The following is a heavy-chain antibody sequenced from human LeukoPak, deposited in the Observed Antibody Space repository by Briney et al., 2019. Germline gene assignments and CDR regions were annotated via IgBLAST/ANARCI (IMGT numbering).Heavy chain of an antibody. Sequence: PSETLSLTCSVSGGSITSGTYFWGWIRQAPGKGLEWIATISDGGDTYYNPSLKSRGFISIDTSRNQFSLKLRSVTAADTAVYYCASGTTVTNFAYWGQGTLVTVSS. D-gene: IGHD4-17*01. V-gene: IGHV4-39*07. CDR2: ISDGGDT. CDR3: ASGTTVTNFAY. J-gene: IGHJ4*02. CDR1: GGSITSGTYF.